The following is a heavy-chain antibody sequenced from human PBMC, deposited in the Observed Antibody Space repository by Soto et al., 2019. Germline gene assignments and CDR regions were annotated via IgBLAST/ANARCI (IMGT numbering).Heavy chain of an antibody. CDR1: GGSLSSSSYY. V-gene: IGHV4-39*01. CDR3: GRHAALIQIPAPGSDWFDP. CDR2: TYYSGNT. Sequence: QLQLQESGPGLVKPSETLSLTCTVSGGSLSSSSYYWGWIRQPPGKGLEWIGSTYYSGNTYYNPSLKSRITTPLDASKTQFSLIPHSVTATDPALYYCGRHAALIQIPAPGSDWFDPWGQGTLVTVSS. J-gene: IGHJ5*02. D-gene: IGHD6-13*01.